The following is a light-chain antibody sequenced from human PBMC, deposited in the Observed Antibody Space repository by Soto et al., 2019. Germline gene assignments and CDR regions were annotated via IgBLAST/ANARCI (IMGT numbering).Light chain of an antibody. Sequence: EIVLTQSPGTLSLSPGERATLSCRASQSFSSRLAWYHQRPGQAPRLLISGASSRATGIPDRFSGSGSGTDFTLTISRLEPEDFATYYCQHYNSYSEAFGQGTKVDIK. J-gene: IGKJ1*01. CDR1: QSFSSR. CDR3: QHYNSYSEA. CDR2: GAS. V-gene: IGKV3-20*01.